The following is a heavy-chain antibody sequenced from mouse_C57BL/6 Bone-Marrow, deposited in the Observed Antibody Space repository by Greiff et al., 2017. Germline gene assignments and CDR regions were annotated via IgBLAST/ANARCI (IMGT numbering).Heavy chain of an antibody. CDR2: ISYDGRN. CDR1: GYSITSCYY. Sequence: EVQLQEPGPGLVKPSQSLSLTCSVTGYSITSCYYWNWLRQFPGNKLEWMGYISYDGRNNYNPSLKNRISITRDTSKNPCFLKLNSVTTEDTATYYCARGSYYGRNFDYWGQGTTRTVAS. J-gene: IGHJ2*01. CDR3: ARGSYYGRNFDY. D-gene: IGHD2-10*01. V-gene: IGHV3-6*01.